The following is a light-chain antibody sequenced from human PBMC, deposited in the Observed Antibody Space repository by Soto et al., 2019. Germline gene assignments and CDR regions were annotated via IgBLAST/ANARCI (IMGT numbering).Light chain of an antibody. V-gene: IGLV1-40*01. CDR1: SSNIGAGYD. Sequence: QSVLTQPPSVSGAPGQRVTISCTGSSSNIGAGYDVHWYHQLPGTAPKLLIYGNINRRSGVPDRFSGSRSGTSASLAITWLQAEDEADYYCQSHDTSLSVLVVFGGGTKLTVL. CDR3: QSHDTSLSVLVV. CDR2: GNI. J-gene: IGLJ2*01.